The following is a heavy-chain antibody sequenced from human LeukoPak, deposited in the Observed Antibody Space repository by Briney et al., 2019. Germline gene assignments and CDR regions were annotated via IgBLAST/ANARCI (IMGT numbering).Heavy chain of an antibody. J-gene: IGHJ4*02. CDR2: INPNSGGT. D-gene: IGHD3-3*01. CDR1: GYTFTGYY. V-gene: IGHV1-2*02. Sequence: ASVKVSCKASGYTFTGYYMHWVRQAPGQGLEWMGWINPNSGGTTYAQKFQGRANMTRDTSISTAYMELSRLRSDDTAVYYCASVSYDFWSGYRTGLDYWGQGTLVTVSS. CDR3: ASVSYDFWSGYRTGLDY.